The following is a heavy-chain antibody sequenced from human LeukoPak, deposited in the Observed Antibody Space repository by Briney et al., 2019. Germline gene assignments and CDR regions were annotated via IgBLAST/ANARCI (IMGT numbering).Heavy chain of an antibody. V-gene: IGHV4-30-2*01. D-gene: IGHD2-2*01. CDR3: ARGVVPAALGYYFDY. J-gene: IGHJ4*02. CDR2: IYHSGST. CDR1: GCSLSSGGYS. Sequence: SQTLSLTCALSGCSLSSGGYSWSWIRQPPAKGLEWIGYIYHSGSTYYNPSLKSRVTISVDRSKNQFSLKLSSVTAADTAVYYCARGVVPAALGYYFDYWGQGTLVTVSS.